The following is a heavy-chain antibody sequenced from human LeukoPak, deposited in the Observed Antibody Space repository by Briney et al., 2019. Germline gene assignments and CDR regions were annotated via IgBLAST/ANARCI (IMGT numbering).Heavy chain of an antibody. CDR3: AKDWGDGSGSYYYFDN. Sequence: GGSLRLSCAASGFTFSSYAMSWVRQAPGKGLEWVSAISGSGGSTYYADSVKGRFTISRDNSKNTLYLQMNSLRAEDTAVYYCAKDWGDGSGSYYYFDNWGQGTLVTVSS. J-gene: IGHJ4*02. D-gene: IGHD3-10*01. V-gene: IGHV3-23*01. CDR2: ISGSGGST. CDR1: GFTFSSYA.